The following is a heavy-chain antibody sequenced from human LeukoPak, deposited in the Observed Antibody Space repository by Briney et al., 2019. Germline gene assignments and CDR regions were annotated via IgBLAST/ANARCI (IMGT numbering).Heavy chain of an antibody. CDR1: GGSISSYY. CDR3: ARVEPFVPFDY. D-gene: IGHD1-14*01. Sequence: SETLSLTCTVSGGSISSYYWSWIRQPPGKGLEWIGYIYYSGSTNYNPSLKSRVTISVDTSKNQFSLKLSSVTAADTAVYYCARVEPFVPFDYWGQGTLVTVSS. V-gene: IGHV4-59*12. J-gene: IGHJ4*02. CDR2: IYYSGST.